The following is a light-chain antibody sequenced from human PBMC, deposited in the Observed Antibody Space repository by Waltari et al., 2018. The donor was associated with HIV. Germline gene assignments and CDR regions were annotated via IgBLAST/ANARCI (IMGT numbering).Light chain of an antibody. J-gene: IGLJ2*01. CDR3: CSYAGSSTLV. V-gene: IGLV2-23*02. CDR1: SSAVGSYNL. CDR2: EVT. Sequence: QSALTQPASVSGSPGQSINISCTGTSSAVGSYNLVSWYQQHPGKAPKLMIYEVTKRPSGVSNRFSGSKSGNTASLTISGLQAEDEADYFCCSYAGSSTLVFGGGTKLTVL.